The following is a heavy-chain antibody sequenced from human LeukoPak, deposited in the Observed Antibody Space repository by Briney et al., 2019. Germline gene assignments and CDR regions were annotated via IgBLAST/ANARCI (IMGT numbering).Heavy chain of an antibody. D-gene: IGHD3-9*01. V-gene: IGHV4-38-2*01. CDR3: ASLRYFDWLFLFDD. J-gene: IGHJ4*02. CDR1: GYSISSGYY. Sequence: SETLSLTCAVSGYSISSGYYWGWIRQPPGKGLEWIGSIYHSGSTYYNPSLKSRVTISVDTSKNQFSLKLSSVTAADTAVYYCASLRYFDWLFLFDDWGQGTLVTVSS. CDR2: IYHSGST.